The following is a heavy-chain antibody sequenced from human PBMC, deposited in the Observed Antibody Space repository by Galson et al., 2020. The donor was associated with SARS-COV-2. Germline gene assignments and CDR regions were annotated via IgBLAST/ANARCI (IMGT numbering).Heavy chain of an antibody. CDR1: GFTFSNAW. V-gene: IGHV3-15*01. D-gene: IGHD3-10*01. CDR3: AIRFGGLGYMEV. Sequence: GGSLRLSCAVSGFTFSNAWMIWVRQAPGKGLEWVGRIQRRIDGETTDYVASVKGRFIISREDLKNTLYLHMNGLKTEDTGVYYCAIRFGGLGYMEVWGKGTTVTVSS. CDR2: IQRRIDGETT. J-gene: IGHJ6*03.